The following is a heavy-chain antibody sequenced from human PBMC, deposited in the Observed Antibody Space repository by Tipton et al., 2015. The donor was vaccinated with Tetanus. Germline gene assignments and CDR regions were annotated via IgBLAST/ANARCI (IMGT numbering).Heavy chain of an antibody. CDR1: GFTFSNYA. Sequence: SLRLSCAGSGFTFSNYAMAWVRQAPGKGLEWVSGISVRGSHTYYADPVKGRFSISRDNSKNTVYLQMNSLRDEDTAVYYCAKDPASRGWFDPWGQGTLVSVSS. J-gene: IGHJ5*02. CDR3: AKDPASRGWFDP. V-gene: IGHV3-23*01. CDR2: ISVRGSHT.